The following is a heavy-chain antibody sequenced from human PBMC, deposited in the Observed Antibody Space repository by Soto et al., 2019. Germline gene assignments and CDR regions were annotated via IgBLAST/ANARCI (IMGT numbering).Heavy chain of an antibody. J-gene: IGHJ5*02. CDR2: IYPGDSDT. Sequence: HGESLKISCKGSGYSFTSYWIGWVRQMPGKGLEWMGIIYPGDSDTRYSPSFQGQVTISADKSISTAYLQWSSLKASDTAMYCCAREGGLLRNWLDPWGQGTIVTVSS. CDR3: AREGGLLRNWLDP. CDR1: GYSFTSYW. D-gene: IGHD2-15*01. V-gene: IGHV5-51*01.